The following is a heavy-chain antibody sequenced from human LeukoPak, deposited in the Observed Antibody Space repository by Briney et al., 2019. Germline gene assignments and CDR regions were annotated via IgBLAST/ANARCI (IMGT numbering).Heavy chain of an antibody. CDR1: GFTFSSYA. D-gene: IGHD3-22*01. Sequence: GGSLRLSCAASGFTFSSYAMSWVRQAPGKGLEWVSAISGSGGSTYYADSVKGRFTISRDNSKNTLYLQMNSLRAEDTAVYYCAKGAGITMIVVLDAFDIWGQGTMVTVSS. CDR2: ISGSGGST. J-gene: IGHJ3*02. V-gene: IGHV3-23*01. CDR3: AKGAGITMIVVLDAFDI.